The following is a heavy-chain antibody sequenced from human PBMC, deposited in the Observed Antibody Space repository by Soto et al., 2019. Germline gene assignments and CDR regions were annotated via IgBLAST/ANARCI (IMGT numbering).Heavy chain of an antibody. CDR1: GFTFSDYY. J-gene: IGHJ4*02. Sequence: GGSLRLSYAASGFTFSDYYMLWIRKAPGNVLELVSYISSSSSYTNYADSVKGRFTISRDNAKNSLYLQMNSLRAEDTAVYYCARVMTTVVIDYWGQGP. CDR2: ISSSSSYT. CDR3: ARVMTTVVIDY. V-gene: IGHV3-11*05. D-gene: IGHD4-17*01.